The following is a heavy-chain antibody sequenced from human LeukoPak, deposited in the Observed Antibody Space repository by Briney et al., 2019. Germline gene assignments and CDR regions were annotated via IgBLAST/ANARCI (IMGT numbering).Heavy chain of an antibody. CDR1: RYTPTGYY. CDR3: ARGTPRKWFDP. V-gene: IGHV1-2*02. J-gene: IGHJ5*02. CDR2: INPTSGGT. Sequence: ASVKDSCKAPRYTPTGYYMHWVRPAPGQGLEWMGWINPTSGGTNYAQKFQGMVTMTRDTSISTAYMELSRLRSDDTAVYYCARGTPRKWFDPWGQGTLVTVSS.